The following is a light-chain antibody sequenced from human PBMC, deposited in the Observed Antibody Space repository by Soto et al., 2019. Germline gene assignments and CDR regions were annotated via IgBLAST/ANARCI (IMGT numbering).Light chain of an antibody. CDR1: QSVSSSY. CDR2: GAS. Sequence: EIVLTQSPGTRSLSPGERATLSCRASQSVSSSYLAWYQQKPGQSPRLLIYGASSRATGIPDRFSGSGSGTDFTLTISRLEPEDFAVYYCQQYGRSPLFFGGGTKVEIK. CDR3: QQYGRSPLF. V-gene: IGKV3-20*01. J-gene: IGKJ4*01.